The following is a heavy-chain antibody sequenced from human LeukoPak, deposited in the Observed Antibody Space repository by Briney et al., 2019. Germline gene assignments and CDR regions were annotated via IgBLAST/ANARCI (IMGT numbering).Heavy chain of an antibody. CDR1: GVSTSSSSYY. J-gene: IGHJ6*03. CDR3: VRQPGYSYLTTYSYYYMDV. D-gene: IGHD5-18*01. CDR2: TYYNGNT. V-gene: IGHV4-39*01. Sequence: PSETLSLTCTVSGVSTSSSSYYWGWIRQPPGKGLEWIGTTYYNGNTYYNPSLRSRLTISIDTSKNQFSLRLTSVTAADTAVYYCVRQPGYSYLTTYSYYYMDVWGKGTTVTVSS.